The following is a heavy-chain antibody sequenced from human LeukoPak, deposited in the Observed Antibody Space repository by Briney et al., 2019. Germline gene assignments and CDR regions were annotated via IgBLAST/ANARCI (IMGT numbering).Heavy chain of an antibody. CDR3: ARDGEWLDAFDI. J-gene: IGHJ3*02. CDR1: GGSISSYY. D-gene: IGHD5-12*01. CDR2: INHSGST. V-gene: IGHV4-34*01. Sequence: SETLSLTCTVSGGSISSYYWSWIRQPAGKGLEWIGEINHSGSTNYNPSLKSRVTISVDTSKNQFSLKLSSVTAADTAVYYCARDGEWLDAFDIWGQGTMVTVSS.